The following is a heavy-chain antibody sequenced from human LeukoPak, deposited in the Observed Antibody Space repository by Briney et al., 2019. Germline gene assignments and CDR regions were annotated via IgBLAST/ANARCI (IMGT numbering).Heavy chain of an antibody. CDR1: GGSFNDYY. V-gene: IGHV4-34*01. CDR3: ARYYYYMDV. Sequence: SETLSLTCAASGGSFNDYYWSWIRQPPGKGLEWIGEINHSGSTNYNPSLKSRVTISVDTSKNQFSLKLSSVTAADTAVYYCARYYYYMDVWGKGTTVTVSS. J-gene: IGHJ6*03. CDR2: INHSGST.